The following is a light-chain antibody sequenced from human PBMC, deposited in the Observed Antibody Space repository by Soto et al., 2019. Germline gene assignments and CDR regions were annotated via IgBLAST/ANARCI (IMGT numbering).Light chain of an antibody. CDR1: QSVSSK. CDR2: GAS. V-gene: IGKV3-15*01. Sequence: EIVMTQSPATLSVSPGERATLSCRASQSVSSKLAWYQQKPGQAPRLLIYGASTRATGIPARFSGSGSGTEFTLTISSLQSEDFAVYYCQQYNNYPRTFGQGTKVEIK. J-gene: IGKJ1*01. CDR3: QQYNNYPRT.